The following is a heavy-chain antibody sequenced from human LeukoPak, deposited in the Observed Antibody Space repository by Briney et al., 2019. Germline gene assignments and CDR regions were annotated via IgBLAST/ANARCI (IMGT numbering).Heavy chain of an antibody. D-gene: IGHD3-3*01. V-gene: IGHV4-59*01. Sequence: SETQSLTCTGSGGSISSYYWSWIRQPPGKGLEWIGYIYYSGSTNYNPSLKSRVTISEDTSKNQYSLKLSSVTAADTAVYYCARAAYYDFWSGYYGYYYYYMDVWGKGTTVTVS. CDR1: GGSISSYY. CDR2: IYYSGST. CDR3: ARAAYYDFWSGYYGYYYYYMDV. J-gene: IGHJ6*03.